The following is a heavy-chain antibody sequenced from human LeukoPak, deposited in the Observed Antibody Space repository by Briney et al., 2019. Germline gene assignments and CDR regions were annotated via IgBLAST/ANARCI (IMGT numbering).Heavy chain of an antibody. CDR3: ARSDFWSGYCLDY. Sequence: GGSLRLSCAASGFTFSSYSMNWVRQAPGKGLEWVSYITTSSSTISYADSVKGRFTISRDNSKNTLYLQMNSLRAEDTAVYYCARSDFWSGYCLDYWGQGTLVTVSS. CDR2: ITTSSSTI. V-gene: IGHV3-48*01. D-gene: IGHD3-3*01. J-gene: IGHJ4*02. CDR1: GFTFSSYS.